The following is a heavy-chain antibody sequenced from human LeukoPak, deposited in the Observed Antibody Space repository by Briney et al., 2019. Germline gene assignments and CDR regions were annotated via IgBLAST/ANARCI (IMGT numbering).Heavy chain of an antibody. CDR1: GASISSVGYS. J-gene: IGHJ5*02. Sequence: SQTLSLTCAVSGASISSVGYSWSWIWQPPGRGLEWFGNIYHSGSTYYNPSLKSRVTISVDRSKNQFSLKLSSVTAADTAVYCCARESSGFYPWGQGTLVTVSS. D-gene: IGHD6-19*01. V-gene: IGHV4-30-2*01. CDR3: ARESSGFYP. CDR2: IYHSGST.